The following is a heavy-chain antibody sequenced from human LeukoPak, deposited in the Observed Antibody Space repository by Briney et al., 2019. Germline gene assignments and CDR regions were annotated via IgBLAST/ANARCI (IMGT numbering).Heavy chain of an antibody. J-gene: IGHJ4*02. CDR1: GGSISSYY. Sequence: SETLSLTCTVSGGSISSYYWGWIRQPAGKGLEWIGRIYTTGSTSYNPSLKSRVTMSVDTSKNQFSLKLSSVTAADTAVYYCARGIAAAAKQGGFDYWGQGTLVTVSS. CDR2: IYTTGST. D-gene: IGHD6-13*01. CDR3: ARGIAAAAKQGGFDY. V-gene: IGHV4-4*07.